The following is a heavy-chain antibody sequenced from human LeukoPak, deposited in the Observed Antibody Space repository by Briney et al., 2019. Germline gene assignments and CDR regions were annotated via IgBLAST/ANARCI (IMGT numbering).Heavy chain of an antibody. D-gene: IGHD3-10*01. CDR1: GYTFTIYG. J-gene: IGHJ3*02. V-gene: IGHV1-18*04. CDR2: ISAYNGST. CDR3: ARDSLLWFGEAPFDI. Sequence: GASVKVSCKASGYTFTIYGISWVRQAPGQGVEWMGWISAYNGSTNYVQKLQGRVTMTTDTSTSTAYMELRSLRSDDTAVYYCARDSLLWFGEAPFDIWGQGTMVTVSS.